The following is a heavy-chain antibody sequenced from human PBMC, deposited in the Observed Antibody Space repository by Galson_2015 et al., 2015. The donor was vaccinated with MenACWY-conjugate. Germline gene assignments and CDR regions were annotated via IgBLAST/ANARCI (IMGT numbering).Heavy chain of an antibody. CDR1: GFTFSTYS. J-gene: IGHJ4*02. V-gene: IGHV3-48*04. Sequence: SLRLSCAASGFTFSTYSMNWVRQAPGKGLEWVSYISSSGSPIYYADSVKGRFTISRDNAKNSLYLQMNSLRAEDTAVYYCARGGIAVEWGDYWGQGTLVTVSS. D-gene: IGHD6-19*01. CDR3: ARGGIAVEWGDY. CDR2: ISSSGSPI.